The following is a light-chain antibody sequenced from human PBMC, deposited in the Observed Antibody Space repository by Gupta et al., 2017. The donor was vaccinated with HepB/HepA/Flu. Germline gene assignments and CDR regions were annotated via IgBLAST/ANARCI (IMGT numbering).Light chain of an antibody. V-gene: IGKV1-5*03. Sequence: MTQSPSTLSASVGDRVTITCRASQSISSWLAWYQQKPGKAPKLLIYKASSLESGVPSRFSGSGSGTEFTLTISSLQPDDFATYYCQQYNSYGTFGQGTKVEIK. CDR3: QQYNSYGT. J-gene: IGKJ1*01. CDR2: KAS. CDR1: QSISSW.